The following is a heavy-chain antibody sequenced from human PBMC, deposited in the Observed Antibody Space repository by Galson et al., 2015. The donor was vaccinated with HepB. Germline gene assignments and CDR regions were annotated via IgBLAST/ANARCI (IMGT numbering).Heavy chain of an antibody. J-gene: IGHJ5*02. CDR3: ARWALGYCSGGSCYSTNWFDP. V-gene: IGHV1-2*04. Sequence: SVKVSCKASGYTFTGYYMHWVRQAPGQGLEWMGWINPNSGGTNYAQKFQGWVTMTRDTSISTAYMELSRLRSDDTAVYYCARWALGYCSGGSCYSTNWFDPWGQGTLVTVSS. D-gene: IGHD2-15*01. CDR1: GYTFTGYY. CDR2: INPNSGGT.